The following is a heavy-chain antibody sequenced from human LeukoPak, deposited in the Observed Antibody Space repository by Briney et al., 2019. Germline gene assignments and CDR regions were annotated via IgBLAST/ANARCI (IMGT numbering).Heavy chain of an antibody. Sequence: GGSLRLSCAVSGFTFSGFWMSWSRQAPGKGLEWVASINSDGSEGYYADVVKGRFTISRDNAKNSLYLQINSLRAEDTAVYYCATSLSTSSSSVWGQGTIVTGSS. D-gene: IGHD6-6*01. J-gene: IGHJ3*01. CDR2: INSDGSEG. V-gene: IGHV3-7*03. CDR3: ATSLSTSSSSV. CDR1: GFTFSGFW.